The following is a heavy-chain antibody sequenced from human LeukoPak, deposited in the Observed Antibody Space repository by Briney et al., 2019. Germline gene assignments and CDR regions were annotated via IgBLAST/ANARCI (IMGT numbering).Heavy chain of an antibody. Sequence: GALKASSRARVETPTRYSMGGVRQTPGKRLEWMGGINTYNGNTNYAQKPQGRVSMSTDTSKSTAYMGLRSLRSDDTAVYYCARSGGSYWYYFDYWGQGTLVTVSS. CDR1: VETPTRYS. CDR2: INTYNGNT. V-gene: IGHV1-18*01. J-gene: IGHJ4*02. CDR3: ARSGGSYWYYFDY. D-gene: IGHD1-26*01.